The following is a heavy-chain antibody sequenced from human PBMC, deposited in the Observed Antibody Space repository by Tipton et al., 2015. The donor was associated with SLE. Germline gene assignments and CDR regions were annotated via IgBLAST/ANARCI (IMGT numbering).Heavy chain of an antibody. V-gene: IGHV4-4*02. CDR1: GGSISSSNW. CDR2: IYHSGST. J-gene: IGHJ4*02. D-gene: IGHD6-13*01. Sequence: TLSLTCAVSGGSISSSNWWSWVRQPPGKGLEWIGEIYHSGSTNYNPSLKSRVTISVDKSKNQFSLKLSSVTAADTAVYYCARERGSSSWYGGYYFDYWGQGTLVTVSS. CDR3: ARERGSSSWYGGYYFDY.